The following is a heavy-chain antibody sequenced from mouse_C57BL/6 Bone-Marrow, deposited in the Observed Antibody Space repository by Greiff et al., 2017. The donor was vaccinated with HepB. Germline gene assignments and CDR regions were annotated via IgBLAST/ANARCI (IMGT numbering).Heavy chain of an antibody. J-gene: IGHJ1*03. D-gene: IGHD1-1*01. Sequence: QVQLQQPGAELVKPGASVKLSCKASGYTFTSYWMHWVKQRPGQGLEWIGMIHPNSGSTNYNEKFKSKATLTVDKSSSTAYMQLSSLTSEDSAVYYCARPYGSRRYIDVWGTGTTVTVSS. CDR2: IHPNSGST. CDR3: ARPYGSRRYIDV. V-gene: IGHV1-64*01. CDR1: GYTFTSYW.